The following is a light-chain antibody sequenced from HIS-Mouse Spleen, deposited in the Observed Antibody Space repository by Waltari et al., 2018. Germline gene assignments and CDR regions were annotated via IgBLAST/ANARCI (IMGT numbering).Light chain of an antibody. CDR2: AAS. CDR1: QGISNY. J-gene: IGKJ4*01. Sequence: IQLTQSPSFRSASIENNHTITCRASQGISNYLAWYQQKPGKVPKLLIYAASTLQSGVPSRFSGSGSGTDFTLTISSLQPEDVATYYCQKYNSAPLTFGGGTKVEIK. V-gene: IGKV1-27*01. CDR3: QKYNSAPLT.